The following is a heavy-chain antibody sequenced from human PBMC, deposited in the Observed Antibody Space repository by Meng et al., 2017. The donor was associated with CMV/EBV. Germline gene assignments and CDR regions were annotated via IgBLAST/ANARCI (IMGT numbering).Heavy chain of an antibody. Sequence: QLQLQEPGPGLVKPSETLSLTCTVSGGSISSSSYYWGWIRQPPGKGLEWIGSIYYSGSTYYNPSLKSRVTISVDTSKNQFSLKLSSVTAADTAVYYCARSIAARPYRYNWFDPWGQGTLVTVSS. CDR2: IYYSGST. D-gene: IGHD6-6*01. J-gene: IGHJ5*02. V-gene: IGHV4-39*07. CDR3: ARSIAARPYRYNWFDP. CDR1: GGSISSSSYY.